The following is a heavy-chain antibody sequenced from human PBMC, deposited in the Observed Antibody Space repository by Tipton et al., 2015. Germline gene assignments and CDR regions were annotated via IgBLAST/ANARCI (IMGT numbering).Heavy chain of an antibody. V-gene: IGHV3-23*01. D-gene: IGHD2-15*01. CDR2: ISGTSGNT. CDR3: ATPGSCSGGTCFTLYY. Sequence: SLRLSCAASGFTFSSYGIHWVRQAPGKGLEWVSAISGTSGNTYYADSVKGRFTISRDNSKNALFLQMNSLRAEDTALYYCATPGSCSGGTCFTLYYWGQGTLVTVSS. J-gene: IGHJ4*02. CDR1: GFTFSSYG.